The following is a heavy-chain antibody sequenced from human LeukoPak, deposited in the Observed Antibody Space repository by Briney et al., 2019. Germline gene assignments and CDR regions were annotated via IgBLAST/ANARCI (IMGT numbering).Heavy chain of an antibody. CDR2: IYYSGST. V-gene: IGHV4-59*01. Sequence: SETLSLTCTVSGGSISSYYWSWIRQPPGKGLEWIGYIYYSGSTNYNPSLKSRVTISVDTSKNQFSLKLSSVTAADTAVYYCARDYAQKYGSGSYKVPWGQGTLVTVSS. CDR1: GGSISSYY. J-gene: IGHJ4*02. CDR3: ARDYAQKYGSGSYKVP. D-gene: IGHD3-10*01.